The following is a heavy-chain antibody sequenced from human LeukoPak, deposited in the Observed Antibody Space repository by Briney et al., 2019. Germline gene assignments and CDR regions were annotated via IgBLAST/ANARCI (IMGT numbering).Heavy chain of an antibody. CDR3: ARDDYDSSGYDAFDI. V-gene: IGHV1-2*02. D-gene: IGHD3-22*01. J-gene: IGHJ3*02. CDR2: VDPNSGDT. Sequence: ASVKVSCKASGYTFTDYYLHWVRQTPGQGLEWMGCVDPNSGDTNYAQKFQGSVTMTRDTSISTAYMELNRLRSDDTAVYYCARDDYDSSGYDAFDIWGQGTMVTVSS. CDR1: GYTFTDYY.